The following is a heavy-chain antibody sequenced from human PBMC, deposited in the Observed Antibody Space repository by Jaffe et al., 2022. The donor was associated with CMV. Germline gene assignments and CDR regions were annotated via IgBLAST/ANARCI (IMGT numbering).Heavy chain of an antibody. Sequence: QVQLVESGGGVVQPGRSLRLSCAASGFTFSSYGMHWVRQAPGKGLEWVAVISYDGSNKYYADSVKGRFTISRDNSKNTLYLQMNSLRAEDTAVYYCAKDPQVGAKGWYYFDYWGQGTLVTVSS. CDR2: ISYDGSNK. CDR1: GFTFSSYG. J-gene: IGHJ4*02. D-gene: IGHD1-26*01. CDR3: AKDPQVGAKGWYYFDY. V-gene: IGHV3-30*18.